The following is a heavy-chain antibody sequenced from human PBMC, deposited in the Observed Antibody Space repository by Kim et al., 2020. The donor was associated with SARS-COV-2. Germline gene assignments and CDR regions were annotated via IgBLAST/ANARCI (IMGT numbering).Heavy chain of an antibody. D-gene: IGHD6-6*01. Sequence: SETLSLTCTVSGGSISSSSYYWGWIRQPPGKGLEWIGSIYYSGSTYYNPSLKSRVTISVDTSKNQFSLKLSSVTAADTAVYYCARRFWIAARYQEIDYWGQGTLVTVSS. CDR2: IYYSGST. J-gene: IGHJ4*02. CDR1: GGSISSSSYY. V-gene: IGHV4-39*01. CDR3: ARRFWIAARYQEIDY.